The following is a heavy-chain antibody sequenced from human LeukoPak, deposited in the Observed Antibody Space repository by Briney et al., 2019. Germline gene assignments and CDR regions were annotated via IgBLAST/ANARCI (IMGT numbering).Heavy chain of an antibody. D-gene: IGHD2-2*01. CDR2: INPNSGGT. J-gene: IGHJ4*02. Sequence: ASVKVSCKASGYTFTGYYMHWVRQAPGQGLEWMGWINPNSGGTNYAQKFQGRVTMTRDTSISTAYMEVSRLRSDDTAVYYCARGYGSSTSCFYFDYWGQGTLVTVSS. CDR1: GYTFTGYY. CDR3: ARGYGSSTSCFYFDY. V-gene: IGHV1-2*02.